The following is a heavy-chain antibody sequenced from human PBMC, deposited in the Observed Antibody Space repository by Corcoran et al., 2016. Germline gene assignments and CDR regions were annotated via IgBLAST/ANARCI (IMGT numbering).Heavy chain of an antibody. Sequence: EVQLVESGGGLVKPGGSLRLSCAASGFTFSSYSMNWVRQAPGKGLEWVSSISSSSSYIYYADSVKGRFTISRDNAKNSLYLQMNSLRAEDTAVYYCARVPHYYGSGSFIGYGMDVWGQGTTVTVSS. CDR3: ARVPHYYGSGSFIGYGMDV. CDR2: ISSSSSYI. J-gene: IGHJ6*02. V-gene: IGHV3-21*01. D-gene: IGHD3-10*01. CDR1: GFTFSSYS.